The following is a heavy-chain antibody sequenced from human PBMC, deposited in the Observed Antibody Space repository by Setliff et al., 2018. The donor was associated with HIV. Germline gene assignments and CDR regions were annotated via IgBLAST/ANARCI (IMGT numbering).Heavy chain of an antibody. CDR1: GASISSSSHH. V-gene: IGHV4-39*01. J-gene: IGHJ3*02. CDR3: ARHSIAVVIGVPERDDAFDI. CDR2: IYYTGST. D-gene: IGHD2-21*01. Sequence: SETLSLTCTVSGASISSSSHHWAWIRQPPGKGLEYIGNIYYTGSTHHNPSLESRVTVSVDTSKNQFSLKLSSVTAADTAVYYCARHSIAVVIGVPERDDAFDIWGHGTMVTVSS.